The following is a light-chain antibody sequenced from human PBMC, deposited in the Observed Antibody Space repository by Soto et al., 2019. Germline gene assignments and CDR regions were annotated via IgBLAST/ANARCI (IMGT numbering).Light chain of an antibody. CDR2: GAS. V-gene: IGKV3-20*01. CDR3: QHYDSSPPWT. J-gene: IGKJ1*01. CDR1: QSVGSNY. Sequence: EIVLTQSPGTLSLSPGERATLSCRASQSVGSNYLAWYQQRPGQAPRLLIYGASSRATGIPDRFSGSASGTYFTLTISSLEPDDSAVYYCQHYDSSPPWTFGPGTKVEIK.